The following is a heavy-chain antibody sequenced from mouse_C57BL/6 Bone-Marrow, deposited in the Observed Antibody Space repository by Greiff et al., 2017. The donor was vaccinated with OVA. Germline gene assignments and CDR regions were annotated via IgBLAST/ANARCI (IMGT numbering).Heavy chain of an antibody. CDR1: GYTFTSYW. CDR3: GYSYYYAMDY. CDR2: IDPSDSYT. Sequence: QVQLQQPGAELVMPGASVKLSCKASGYTFTSYWMHWVKQRPGQGLEWIGEIDPSDSYTNYNQKFKGKTTLTVDKSSSTAYMQLSSLASEDSAVYYCGYSYYYAMDYWGQGTSVTVSS. D-gene: IGHD1-1*01. J-gene: IGHJ4*01. V-gene: IGHV1-69*01.